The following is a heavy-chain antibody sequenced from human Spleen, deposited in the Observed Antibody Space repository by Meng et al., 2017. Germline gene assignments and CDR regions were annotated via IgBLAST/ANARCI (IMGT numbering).Heavy chain of an antibody. CDR2: ISGSGYST. D-gene: IGHD2-21*01. J-gene: IGHJ4*02. Sequence: GESLKISCAASGFTFSSYAMSWVRQAPGKGLEWVSAISGSGYSTYYTDSVKGRFTISRDNSKNTLSLQMNSLRADDTAVYYCAKGWGGYYFDFWGQGTLVTVSS. CDR1: GFTFSSYA. CDR3: AKGWGGYYFDF. V-gene: IGHV3-23*01.